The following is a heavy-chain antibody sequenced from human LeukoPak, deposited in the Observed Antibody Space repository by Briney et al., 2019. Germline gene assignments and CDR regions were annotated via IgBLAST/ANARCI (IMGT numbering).Heavy chain of an antibody. D-gene: IGHD6-19*01. CDR1: GGSIGNHY. Sequence: PSETLSLTCTVSGGSIGNHYWSWIRQPPGKGLEWIGYIYYSGNTNYNPSLKSRVTISVDTSKNQFSLKLSSVTAADTAVYYCVRENYSSGWYGIIDYWGQGTLVTVSS. CDR3: VRENYSSGWYGIIDY. CDR2: IYYSGNT. J-gene: IGHJ4*02. V-gene: IGHV4-59*11.